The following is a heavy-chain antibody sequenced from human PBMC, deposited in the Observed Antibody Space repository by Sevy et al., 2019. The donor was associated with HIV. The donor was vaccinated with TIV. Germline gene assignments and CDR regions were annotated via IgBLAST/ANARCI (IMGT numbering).Heavy chain of an antibody. V-gene: IGHV1-18*01. J-gene: IGHJ4*02. Sequence: AAVKVSCKASGYTFTSYGISWVRQAPGQGLEWMGWISAYNGNTNYAQKLQGRVTMTTDTSTSTGYMELRSMRSDDTAVYYCARGQAGECSGGSCYSKLTDFDYWGQGTLVTVSS. CDR2: ISAYNGNT. D-gene: IGHD2-15*01. CDR3: ARGQAGECSGGSCYSKLTDFDY. CDR1: GYTFTSYG.